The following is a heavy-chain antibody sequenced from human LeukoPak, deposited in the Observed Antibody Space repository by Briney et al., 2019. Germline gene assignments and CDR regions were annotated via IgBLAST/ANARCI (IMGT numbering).Heavy chain of an antibody. CDR1: GFTFSSYA. CDR2: ISDSGGGA. Sequence: GGSLRLSCAASGFTFSSYAMSWVRQAPGKGLEWVSGISDSGGGAYSADSVKGRFTISRDHSKNTLYLQMNSLRAEDTAVYYCARGLYYSYYYMDVWGKGTTVTVSS. V-gene: IGHV3-23*01. J-gene: IGHJ6*03. CDR3: ARGLYYSYYYMDV.